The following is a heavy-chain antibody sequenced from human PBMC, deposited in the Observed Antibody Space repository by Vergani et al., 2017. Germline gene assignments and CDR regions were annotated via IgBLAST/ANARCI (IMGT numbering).Heavy chain of an antibody. J-gene: IGHJ2*01. CDR1: GFTSSYYR. D-gene: IGHD2-21*02. V-gene: IGHV3-30*03. CDR2: ISYDGTQK. CDR3: ERDCPGGGGDCSAGWYFDL. Sequence: QVHLVESGGGVVQPGRSLRLSCVVSGFTSSYYRMHRVRLAPGKGPEWVSVISYDGTQKYYADSVKGRFTISRDNSKSALCLQMNSLGSEDTDVYYCERDCPGGGGDCSAGWYFDLWGRGTLVTGSS.